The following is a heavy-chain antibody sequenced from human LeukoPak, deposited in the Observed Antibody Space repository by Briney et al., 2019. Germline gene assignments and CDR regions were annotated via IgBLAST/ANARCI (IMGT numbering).Heavy chain of an antibody. V-gene: IGHV4-59*08. Sequence: PSETLSLTCTVSGGSISSYYWSWIRQPPGKGLEWIGYIYYSGSTYYNPSLKSRVTISVDTSKNQFSLKLSSVTAADTAVYYCARRKYYYDSSGPFDYWGQGTLVTVSS. CDR3: ARRKYYYDSSGPFDY. CDR1: GGSISSYY. J-gene: IGHJ4*02. D-gene: IGHD3-22*01. CDR2: IYYSGST.